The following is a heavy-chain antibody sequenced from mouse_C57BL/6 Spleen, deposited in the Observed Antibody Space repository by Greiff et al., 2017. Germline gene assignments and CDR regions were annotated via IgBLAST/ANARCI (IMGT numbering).Heavy chain of an antibody. CDR1: GYAFTNYL. CDR2: INPGSGGT. D-gene: IGHD1-1*01. Sequence: QVQLQQSGAELVRPGTSVKVSCKASGYAFTNYLIEWVKQRPGQGLEWIGVINPGSGGTNYNEKFKGKATLTADKSSSTAYMQLGSLTSEDSAVYFCARSGEGYYGSPYFDVWGTGTTVTVSS. CDR3: ARSGEGYYGSPYFDV. V-gene: IGHV1-54*01. J-gene: IGHJ1*03.